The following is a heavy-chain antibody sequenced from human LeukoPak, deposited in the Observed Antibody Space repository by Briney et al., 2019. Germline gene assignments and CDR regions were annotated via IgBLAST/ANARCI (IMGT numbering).Heavy chain of an antibody. CDR1: GVHFNGYY. Sequence: PSETLSLTCVVSGVHFNGYYWSWIRQSPVKGLEWIGEVSPGGYARYNPSLQSRVSISVETSDNQMSLRLRSVTAADTAMYYCARIRCGFGHNACYNHWARGTPVTVSS. CDR2: VSPGGYA. V-gene: IGHV4-34*01. D-gene: IGHD2-21*01. J-gene: IGHJ5*02. CDR3: ARIRCGFGHNACYNH.